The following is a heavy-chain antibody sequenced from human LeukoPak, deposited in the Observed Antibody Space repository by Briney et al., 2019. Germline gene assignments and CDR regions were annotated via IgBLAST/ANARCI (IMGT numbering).Heavy chain of an antibody. CDR3: ARHVWGGGWLKGHPSRPQLSPIYYYYYMDV. V-gene: IGHV4-34*01. J-gene: IGHJ6*03. CDR1: GGSFSGYY. CDR2: INHSGST. Sequence: KTSETLSLTCAVYGGSFSGYYWSWIRQPPGKGLEWIGEINHSGSTNYNPSLKSRVTISVDTSKNQFSLKLSSVTAADTAVYYCARHVWGGGWLKGHPSRPQLSPIYYYYYMDVWGKGTTVTISS. D-gene: IGHD3-3*02.